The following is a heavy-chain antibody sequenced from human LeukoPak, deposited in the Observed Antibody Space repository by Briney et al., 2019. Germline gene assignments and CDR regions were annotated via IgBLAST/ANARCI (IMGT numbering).Heavy chain of an antibody. CDR3: ARVTSGPLYYYYYGMDV. D-gene: IGHD2-15*01. Sequence: SETLSLTCTVSGGSISSYYWSWIRQPPGKELEWIGYIYYSGSTNYNPSLKSRVTISVDTSKNQFSLKLSSVTAADTAVYYCARVTSGPLYYYYYGMDVWGQGTTVTVSS. V-gene: IGHV4-59*01. CDR1: GGSISSYY. CDR2: IYYSGST. J-gene: IGHJ6*02.